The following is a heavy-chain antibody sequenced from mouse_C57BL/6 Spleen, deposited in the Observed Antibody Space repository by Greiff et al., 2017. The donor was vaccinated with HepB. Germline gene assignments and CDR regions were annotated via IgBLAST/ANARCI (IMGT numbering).Heavy chain of an antibody. CDR1: GYTFTSYW. D-gene: IGHD1-1*01. CDR2: IDPNSGGT. J-gene: IGHJ3*01. CDR3: AISRGGYYGWFAD. Sequence: QVQLQQPGAELVKPGASVKLSCKASGYTFTSYWMHWVKQRPGRGLEWIGRIDPNSGGTKYNEKFKGKATLTVDKPSSTAYMQLSSLPSDESAVDYYAISRGGYYGWFADWGQGTLVTVSA. V-gene: IGHV1-72*01.